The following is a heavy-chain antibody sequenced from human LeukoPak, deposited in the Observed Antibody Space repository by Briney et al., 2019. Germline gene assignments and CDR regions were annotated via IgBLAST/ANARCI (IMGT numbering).Heavy chain of an antibody. V-gene: IGHV3-21*01. CDR1: GFTFSSYS. Sequence: GGSLRLSCAASGFTFSSYSMNWVRQAPGKGLEWVSSISSSSSYIYYADSVKGRFTISRDNAKNSPYLQMNSLRAEDTAVYYCARRYCSSTSCKFDYWGQGTLVTVSS. CDR3: ARRYCSSTSCKFDY. J-gene: IGHJ4*02. D-gene: IGHD2-2*01. CDR2: ISSSSSYI.